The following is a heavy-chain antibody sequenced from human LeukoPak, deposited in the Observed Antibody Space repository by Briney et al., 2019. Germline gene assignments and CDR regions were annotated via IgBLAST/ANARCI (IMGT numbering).Heavy chain of an antibody. CDR2: INPNSGGT. Sequence: EASVKVSCKASGYTFTGYYMHWVRQAPGQGLEWMGWINPNSGGTNYAQKFQGRVTMTRDTSISTAYMELSRLRSDDTAVYYCARGRGVVVPAANRLMDVWGKGTTVTVSS. CDR1: GYTFTGYY. V-gene: IGHV1-2*02. J-gene: IGHJ6*03. CDR3: ARGRGVVVPAANRLMDV. D-gene: IGHD2-2*01.